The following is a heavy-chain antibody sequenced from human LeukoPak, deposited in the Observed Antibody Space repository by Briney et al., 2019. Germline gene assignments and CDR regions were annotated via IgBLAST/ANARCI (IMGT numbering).Heavy chain of an antibody. CDR2: FDPEDGET. D-gene: IGHD3-10*01. V-gene: IGHV1-24*01. CDR1: GYTLTELS. Sequence: ASVKVSCKVSGYTLTELSMHWVRQAPGKGLEWMGGFDPEDGETIYAQKFQGRVTMTEDTSTDPAYMELSSLRSEDTAVYYCATAGSLWFGELLVYYYGMDVWGPGTTVTVSS. J-gene: IGHJ6*02. CDR3: ATAGSLWFGELLVYYYGMDV.